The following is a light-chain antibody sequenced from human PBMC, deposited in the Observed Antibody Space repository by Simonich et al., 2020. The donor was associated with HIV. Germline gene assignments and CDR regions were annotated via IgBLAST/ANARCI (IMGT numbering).Light chain of an antibody. Sequence: QSVLTQPPSASGTPGQRVTISCSGGSTNIGAGYDGPWYQQLPGTAPKVLIYVNSNRPSGIPGRFSGSNSGNTATLTISRVEAGDEADYYCQVWDTSSDWVFGGGTKLTVL. V-gene: IGLV1-40*01. CDR2: VNS. J-gene: IGLJ3*02. CDR1: STNIGAGYD. CDR3: QVWDTSSDWV.